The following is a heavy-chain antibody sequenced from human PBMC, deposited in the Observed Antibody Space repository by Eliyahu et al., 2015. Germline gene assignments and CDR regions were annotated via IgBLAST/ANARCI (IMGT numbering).Heavy chain of an antibody. CDR3: AKEIGSYSGSLRGGDAFDI. Sequence: EVQLVESGGGLVQPGXSLRLSCAASGFTXXDYAMPWVRQAPGKGLEWVSGISWNSGSIGYADSVKGRFTISRDNAKNSLYLQMNSLRAEDTALYYCAKEIGSYSGSLRGGDAFDIWGQGTMVTVSS. V-gene: IGHV3-9*01. D-gene: IGHD1-26*01. CDR2: ISWNSGSI. J-gene: IGHJ3*02. CDR1: GFTXXDYA.